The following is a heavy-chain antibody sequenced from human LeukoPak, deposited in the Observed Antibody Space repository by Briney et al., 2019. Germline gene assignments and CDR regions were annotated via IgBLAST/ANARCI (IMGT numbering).Heavy chain of an antibody. CDR1: GGSFSGYY. D-gene: IGHD3-22*01. V-gene: IGHV4-34*01. Sequence: SETLSLTCAVYGGSFSGYYWSLIRQPPGKGLGWIGEINHSGSTNYNPSLKSRVTISVDTSKNQFSLKLSSVTAADTAVYYCARARRDSSGYYFFDYWGQGTLVTVSS. CDR2: INHSGST. CDR3: ARARRDSSGYYFFDY. J-gene: IGHJ4*02.